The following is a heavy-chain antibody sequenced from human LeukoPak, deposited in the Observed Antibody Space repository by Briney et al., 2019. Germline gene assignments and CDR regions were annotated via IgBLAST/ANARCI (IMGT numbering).Heavy chain of an antibody. CDR2: IRYDGSTK. CDR1: GFTFSNYG. V-gene: IGHV3-33*01. J-gene: IGHJ4*02. CDR3: ARAYSRESGYDFVFEN. D-gene: IGHD5-12*01. Sequence: GRSLRLSCAASGFTFSNYGVHWVRQAPGKGLEWVAVIRYDGSTKYYADSVKGRFTISRGNSKNTVYLEMNSLRAEDTAVYYCARAYSRESGYDFVFENWGQGTLVSVSS.